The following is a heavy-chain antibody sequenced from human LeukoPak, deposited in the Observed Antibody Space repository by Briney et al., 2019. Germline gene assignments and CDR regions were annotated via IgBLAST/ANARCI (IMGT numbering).Heavy chain of an antibody. J-gene: IGHJ4*02. CDR2: IYYGDSDT. CDR3: ARFGPKYSSSWYSPDY. V-gene: IGHV5-51*01. D-gene: IGHD6-13*01. Sequence: GESLKISCKGSGYSFTSYWIGWVRQKPGKGLEWMGIIYYGDSDTRYSPSFQGHVTISADKSISTAYLQWSSLKASDTAMYYCARFGPKYSSSWYSPDYWGQGTLVTVSS. CDR1: GYSFTSYW.